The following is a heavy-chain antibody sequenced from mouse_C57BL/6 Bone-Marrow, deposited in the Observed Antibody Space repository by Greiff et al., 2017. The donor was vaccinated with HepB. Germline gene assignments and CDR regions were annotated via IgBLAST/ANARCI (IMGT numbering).Heavy chain of an antibody. J-gene: IGHJ4*01. D-gene: IGHD1-1*01. V-gene: IGHV2-2*01. CDR2: IWSGGST. CDR1: GFSLTSYG. CDR3: AITTVVATGDAMDY. Sequence: VQLQQSGPGLVQPSQSLSITCTVSGFSLTSYGVHWVRQSPGKGLEWLGVIWSGGSTDYNAAFISRLSISKDNSKSQVFFKMNSLQADDTAIYYCAITTVVATGDAMDYWGQGTSVTVSS.